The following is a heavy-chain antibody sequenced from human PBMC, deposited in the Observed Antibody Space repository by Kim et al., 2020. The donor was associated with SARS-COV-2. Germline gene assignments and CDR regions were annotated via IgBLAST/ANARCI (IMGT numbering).Heavy chain of an antibody. V-gene: IGHV3-30*07. CDR3: AREGGNTAMAPNFDY. D-gene: IGHD5-18*01. J-gene: IGHJ4*02. Sequence: DSVKGRFTITRDNSKTTLYLQMNSLRAEDTAVYYCAREGGNTAMAPNFDYWGQGTLVTVSS.